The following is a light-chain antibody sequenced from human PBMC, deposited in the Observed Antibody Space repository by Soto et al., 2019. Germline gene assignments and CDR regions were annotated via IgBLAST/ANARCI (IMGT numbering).Light chain of an antibody. CDR3: SSFASSSTLVV. CDR2: EVS. V-gene: IGLV2-14*01. CDR1: SRDVGGYNY. J-gene: IGLJ1*01. Sequence: QSALTQPASVSGSPGQSITISCTGTSRDVGGYNYVSWYQQHPDRAPKVMIYEVSNRPSGVSNRFSGSKSGNTASLTISGLLAVDGAVFFCSSFASSSTLVVFGAGTKLTVL.